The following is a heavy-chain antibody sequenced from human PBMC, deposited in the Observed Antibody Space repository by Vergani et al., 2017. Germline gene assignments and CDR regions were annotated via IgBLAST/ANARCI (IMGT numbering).Heavy chain of an antibody. CDR1: GYTFTGYY. CDR2: INPNRGGT. V-gene: IGHV1-2*02. J-gene: IGHJ6*03. Sequence: QVQLVQSGAEVKKPGASVKVSCKASGYTFTGYYMHWVRQAPGQGLEWMGWINPNRGGTNYAQKFQGRVTMTRDTSISTAYMELSRLRSDDTAVYYCARGGYYYYMDVWGKGTTVTVSS. CDR3: ARGGYYYYMDV.